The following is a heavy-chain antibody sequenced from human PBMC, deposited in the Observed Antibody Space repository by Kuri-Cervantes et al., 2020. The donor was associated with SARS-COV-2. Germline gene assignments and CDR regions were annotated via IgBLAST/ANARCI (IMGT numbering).Heavy chain of an antibody. J-gene: IGHJ4*02. Sequence: ASVKVSCKASGYTFTSYYMHWVRQAPGQGLEWMGIINPSGGSTSYAQKFQGRVTMTRDTSTSTVYMELSSLRSEDTAVYYCARATGDDFWSGYYDYWGQGTLVTVSS. V-gene: IGHV1-46*01. CDR3: ARATGDDFWSGYYDY. CDR1: GYTFTSYY. D-gene: IGHD3-3*01. CDR2: INPSGGST.